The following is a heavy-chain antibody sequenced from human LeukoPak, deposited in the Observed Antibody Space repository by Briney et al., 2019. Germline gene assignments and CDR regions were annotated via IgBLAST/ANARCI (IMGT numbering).Heavy chain of an antibody. V-gene: IGHV1-2*02. CDR2: INPNSGGT. Sequence: ASVKVSCKASGYTFTGYYMHWVRQAPGQGLEWMGWINPNSGGTNYAQKFQGRVTMTRDTSISTAYMELSRLRSDDTAVYYCARDHLGYYDFWSGYYYPFDPWGQGTLVTVSS. CDR1: GYTFTGYY. J-gene: IGHJ5*02. D-gene: IGHD3-3*01. CDR3: ARDHLGYYDFWSGYYYPFDP.